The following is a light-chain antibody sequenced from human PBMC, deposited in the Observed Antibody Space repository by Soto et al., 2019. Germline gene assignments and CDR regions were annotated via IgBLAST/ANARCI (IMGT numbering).Light chain of an antibody. CDR3: QSYDSSLSGSGV. V-gene: IGLV2-14*01. CDR1: SSDVGAYNY. J-gene: IGLJ1*01. Sequence: QSVLTQPASVSGSPGQSVAISCTGTSSDVGAYNYVSWYQQHPGKAPKLLLSEVSNRPSGVSDRFSGSKSGNTASLTISGLQAEDEADYYCQSYDSSLSGSGVFGTGTKVTVL. CDR2: EVS.